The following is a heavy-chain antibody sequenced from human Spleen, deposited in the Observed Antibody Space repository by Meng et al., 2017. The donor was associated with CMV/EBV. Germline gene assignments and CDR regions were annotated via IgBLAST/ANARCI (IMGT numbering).Heavy chain of an antibody. CDR3: ARDSPGAGGGKNNNYYYYGMDV. D-gene: IGHD3-10*01. Sequence: LSLTCAASGFTFSDYYMSWIRQAPGKGLEWVSYISSSSSTIYYADSVKGRFTISRDNAKNSLYLQMNSLRAEDTAVYYCARDSPGAGGGKNNNYYYYGMDVWGQGTTVTVSS. J-gene: IGHJ6*02. CDR2: ISSSSSTI. CDR1: GFTFSDYY. V-gene: IGHV3-11*01.